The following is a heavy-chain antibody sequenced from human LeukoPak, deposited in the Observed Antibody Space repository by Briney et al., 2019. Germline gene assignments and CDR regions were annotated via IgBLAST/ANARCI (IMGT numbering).Heavy chain of an antibody. Sequence: PGGSLRLSCAASGFTLSSYEMNWVRQPPGKGLEWVSYISSSSSYIYYADSVKGRFTISRDNAKNSLYLQMNSLRAEDTAVYYCARVDASDLWGQGTMVTVSS. J-gene: IGHJ3*01. CDR1: GFTLSSYE. V-gene: IGHV3-48*03. CDR3: ARVDASDL. CDR2: ISSSSSYI.